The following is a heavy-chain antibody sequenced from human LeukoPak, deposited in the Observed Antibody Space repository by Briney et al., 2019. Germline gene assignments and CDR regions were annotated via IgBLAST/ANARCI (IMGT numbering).Heavy chain of an antibody. CDR3: AREFGEDGYSSGWHKMWDY. J-gene: IGHJ4*02. Sequence: SETLSLTCAVYGGSFSGYYWSWIRQPPGKGLEWIGEINHSGSTNYNPSLKSRVTISVDTSKNQFSLKLSSVTAADTAVYYCAREFGEDGYSSGWHKMWDYWGQGTLVTVSS. CDR2: INHSGST. D-gene: IGHD6-19*01. V-gene: IGHV4-34*01. CDR1: GGSFSGYY.